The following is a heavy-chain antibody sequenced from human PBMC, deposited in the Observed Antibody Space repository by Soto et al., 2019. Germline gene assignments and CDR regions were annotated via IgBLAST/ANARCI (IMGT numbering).Heavy chain of an antibody. D-gene: IGHD3-10*01. V-gene: IGHV1-46*01. CDR3: ARDLSTRDSGSFGWFDP. J-gene: IGHJ5*02. Sequence: QVQLVQSGAEVKKPGASVKVSCKASGYTFTSYYMHWVRQAPGQGLEWMGIINPSGGSTSYAQKFHARVTMTRDTSTSTVYMELSSRRSEDTAVYSRARDLSTRDSGSFGWFDPGGQGTLVTVSS. CDR1: GYTFTSYY. CDR2: INPSGGST.